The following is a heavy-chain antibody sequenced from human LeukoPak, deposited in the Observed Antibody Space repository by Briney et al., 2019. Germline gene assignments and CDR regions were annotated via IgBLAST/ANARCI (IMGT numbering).Heavy chain of an antibody. CDR2: IYTSGST. J-gene: IGHJ4*02. V-gene: IGHV4-61*02. D-gene: IGHD3-22*01. Sequence: PSQTLSLTCTVSGNSISSGDNYWSWIRQPAGKGLEWIGRIYTSGSTNFNPSLKSRVTISGDTSKNQFSLRLSSVTAADTAVYYCARASYSYDINGWVPFDYWGQGTLVTVSS. CDR1: GNSISSGDNY. CDR3: ARASYSYDINGWVPFDY.